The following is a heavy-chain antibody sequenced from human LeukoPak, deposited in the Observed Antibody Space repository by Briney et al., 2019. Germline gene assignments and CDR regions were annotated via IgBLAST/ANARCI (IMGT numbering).Heavy chain of an antibody. CDR3: ARVSTMIVSTGAFDI. Sequence: ASVKVSCKASGGTFSSYAISWVRHAPGQGLEWMGGIIPIFGTANYAQKFQGRVTITADESTSTAYMELSSLRSEDTAVYYCARVSTMIVSTGAFDIWGQGTMVTVTS. D-gene: IGHD3-22*01. CDR1: GGTFSSYA. CDR2: IIPIFGTA. J-gene: IGHJ3*02. V-gene: IGHV1-69*13.